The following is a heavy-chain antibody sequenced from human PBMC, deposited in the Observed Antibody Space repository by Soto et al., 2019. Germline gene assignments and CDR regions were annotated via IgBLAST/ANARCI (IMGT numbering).Heavy chain of an antibody. V-gene: IGHV3-23*01. CDR2: ITATGDRT. J-gene: IGHJ4*02. Sequence: PGESLPLSCADSGFRFGSYSMSWVRQTPGKGLEWVAAITATGDRTYYADSVKGRFTISRDNSKNTLYLQMNSLRAEDTAVYYCARHDILTGYFHWGQGTLVTVSS. D-gene: IGHD3-9*01. CDR3: ARHDILTGYFH. CDR1: GFRFGSYS.